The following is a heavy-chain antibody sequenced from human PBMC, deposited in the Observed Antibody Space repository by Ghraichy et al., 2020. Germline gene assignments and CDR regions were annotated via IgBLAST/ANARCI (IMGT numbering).Heavy chain of an antibody. CDR1: GFTFSDYY. CDR2: ISASGSTL. J-gene: IGHJ4*02. CDR3: ARVRGLVVRGIIDY. D-gene: IGHD3-10*01. Sequence: GGSLRLSCAASGFTFSDYYMSWIRQAPGKGLEWVSYISASGSTLYYADSVTGRFTISRDNAKNSLYLQMNSLRAEDTAVYHCARVRGLVVRGIIDYWGQGTLVTVSS. V-gene: IGHV3-11*01.